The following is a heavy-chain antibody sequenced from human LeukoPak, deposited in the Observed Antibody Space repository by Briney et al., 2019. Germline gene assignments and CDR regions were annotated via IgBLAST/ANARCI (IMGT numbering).Heavy chain of an antibody. Sequence: SETLSLTCTVSGGSISSYYWSWIRQPPGKGLEWIGYIYYSGSTNYNPSLKSRVTISVDTSKNQFSLKLSSVTAADTAVYYCARDVGYYGSGSWYNWFDPWGQGTLVTVSS. J-gene: IGHJ5*02. CDR3: ARDVGYYGSGSWYNWFDP. V-gene: IGHV4-59*01. CDR2: IYYSGST. D-gene: IGHD3-10*01. CDR1: GGSISSYY.